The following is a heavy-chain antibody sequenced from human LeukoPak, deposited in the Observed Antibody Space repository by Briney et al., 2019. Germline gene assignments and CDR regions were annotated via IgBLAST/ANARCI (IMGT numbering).Heavy chain of an antibody. J-gene: IGHJ6*03. CDR2: IYTSGST. CDR1: GGSISSYY. CDR3: ARVSGSSSYYYYYYYMDV. D-gene: IGHD6-6*01. Sequence: SETLSLTCTVSGGSISSYYWSWIRQPAGKGLEWIGRIYTSGSTNYNPSLKSRVTMSVDTSKNQFSLKLSSVTAADTAVYYCARVSGSSSYYYYYYYMDVWGKGTTVTVSS. V-gene: IGHV4-4*07.